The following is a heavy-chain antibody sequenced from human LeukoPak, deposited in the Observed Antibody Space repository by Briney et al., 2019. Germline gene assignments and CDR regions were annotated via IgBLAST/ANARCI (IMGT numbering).Heavy chain of an antibody. CDR3: AKDQVWGSGSYYVSSWFDP. V-gene: IGHV3-23*01. D-gene: IGHD1-26*01. CDR2: ISGSGGST. J-gene: IGHJ5*02. CDR1: GFTFSSYA. Sequence: GGSLRLSCAASGFTFSSYAMSWVRQAPGKGLEWVSAISGSGGSTYYADSVKGRFTISRDNSKNTLYLQMNSLRAEDTAVYYCAKDQVWGSGSYYVSSWFDPWGQGALVTVSS.